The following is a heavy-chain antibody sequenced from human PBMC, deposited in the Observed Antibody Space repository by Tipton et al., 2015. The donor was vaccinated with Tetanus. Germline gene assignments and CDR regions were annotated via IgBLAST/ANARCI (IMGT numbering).Heavy chain of an antibody. J-gene: IGHJ6*02. CDR3: ARATGPITMVRGVITGMDV. CDR2: IYYSGST. V-gene: IGHV4-59*01. CDR1: GGSISSYY. D-gene: IGHD3-10*01. Sequence: LRLSCTVSGGSISSYYWSWIRQPPGKGLEWIGYIYYSGSTNYNPSLKSRVTISVDTSKNQLSLKLSSVTAADTAVYYCARATGPITMVRGVITGMDVWGQGTTVTVSS.